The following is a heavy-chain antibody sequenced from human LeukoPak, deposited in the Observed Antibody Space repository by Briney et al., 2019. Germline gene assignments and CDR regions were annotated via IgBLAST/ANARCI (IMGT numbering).Heavy chain of an antibody. D-gene: IGHD1-26*01. CDR1: GGSISSYY. J-gene: IGHJ6*02. V-gene: IGHV4-59*01. CDR2: IYYSGST. CDR3: ARGGTVRNGMDV. Sequence: SETLSLTCTVSGGSISSYYWSWIRQPPGKGLKWIGYIYYSGSTNYNPSLKSRVTISVDTSRNQFSLKLSSVTAADTAVYYCARGGTVRNGMDVWGQGTTVTVSS.